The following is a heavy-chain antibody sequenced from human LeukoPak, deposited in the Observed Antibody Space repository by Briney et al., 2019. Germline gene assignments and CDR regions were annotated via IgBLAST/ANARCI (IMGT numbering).Heavy chain of an antibody. V-gene: IGHV3-15*01. CDR2: IKSKTEGGTT. J-gene: IGHJ4*02. CDR1: GYTFPSYG. D-gene: IGHD3-3*01. CDR3: TAIHPPHYAFWSGYYKNFDY. Sequence: SCKASGYTFPSYGISWVRQAPGKGLEWVGRIKSKTEGGTTNYAAPVKGRFTTSTNDTTNTLQLQMISIQTADTAVYYCTAIHPPHYAFWSGYYKNFDYWGQGTLVTVSS.